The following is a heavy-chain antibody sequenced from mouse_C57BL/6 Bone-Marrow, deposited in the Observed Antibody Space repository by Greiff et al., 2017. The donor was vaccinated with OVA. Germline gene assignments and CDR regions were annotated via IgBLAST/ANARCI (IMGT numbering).Heavy chain of an antibody. CDR3: ARRPYGSSYGYFDY. D-gene: IGHD1-1*01. V-gene: IGHV1-61*01. CDR2: IYPSDSET. CDR1: GYTFTSYW. J-gene: IGHJ2*01. Sequence: VQLQQPGAELVRPGSSVKLSCKASGYTFTSYWMDWVKQRPGQGLEWIGNIYPSDSETHYNQKFKDKATLTVDKSSSTAYMQLSSLTSEDSAVYYCARRPYGSSYGYFDYWGQGTTLTVSS.